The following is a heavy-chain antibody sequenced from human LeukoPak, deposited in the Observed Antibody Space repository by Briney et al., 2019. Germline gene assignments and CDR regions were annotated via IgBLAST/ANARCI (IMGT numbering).Heavy chain of an antibody. CDR2: ISRSGST. CDR1: GYSIRTGEYS. J-gene: IGHJ4*02. Sequence: LSLTCAVSGYSIRTGEYSWSWIRQPPGKGLEWIGYISRSGSTYNSPSLKSRVTMSVDRSRNQFSLTLTSVTAADTAVYFCARVREAYDYGDYFDYWGQGILVTVSS. CDR3: ARVREAYDYGDYFDY. D-gene: IGHD4-17*01. V-gene: IGHV4-30-2*01.